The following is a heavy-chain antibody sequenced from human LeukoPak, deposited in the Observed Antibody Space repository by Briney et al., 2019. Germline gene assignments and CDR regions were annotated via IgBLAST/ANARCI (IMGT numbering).Heavy chain of an antibody. V-gene: IGHV3-11*05. Sequence: PGGSLRLSCAVSGFTFSDYYMIWIRQAPGKGLEWVSYISKSGDNTNYADSVKGRFTISRDNAKNSLYLQMNSLRAEDTAVYYCARVRQSGSPLDYWGQGTLVTVSS. CDR1: GFTFSDYY. J-gene: IGHJ4*02. CDR3: ARVRQSGSPLDY. D-gene: IGHD1-26*01. CDR2: ISKSGDNT.